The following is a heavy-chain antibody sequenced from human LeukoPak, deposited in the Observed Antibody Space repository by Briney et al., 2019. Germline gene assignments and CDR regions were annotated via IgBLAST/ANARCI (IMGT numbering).Heavy chain of an antibody. CDR3: ASSRSAYDFLTGYSSDTNWFDP. V-gene: IGHV4-31*03. J-gene: IGHJ5*02. D-gene: IGHD3-9*01. Sequence: KPSETLSLTCTVSGGSITSGGYYWSWIRQYPGKGLEWIRYTGATHYNPSLKSRVFISMDMSKNQFSLKLSSVTAADTAVYYCASSRSAYDFLTGYSSDTNWFDPWGQGTLVTVSS. CDR2: YTGAT. CDR1: GGSITSGGYY.